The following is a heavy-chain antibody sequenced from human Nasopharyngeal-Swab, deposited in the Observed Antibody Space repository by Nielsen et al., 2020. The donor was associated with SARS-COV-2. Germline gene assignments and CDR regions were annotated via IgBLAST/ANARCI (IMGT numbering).Heavy chain of an antibody. D-gene: IGHD4-11*01. CDR2: IIPIFGTA. Sequence: WVRQAPGQGLEWMGGIIPIFGTANYAQKFQGRVTITADESTSTAYMELSGLRSEDTAVYYCARGLTTVTTYYYYGMDVWGQGTTVTVSS. CDR3: ARGLTTVTTYYYYGMDV. J-gene: IGHJ6*02. V-gene: IGHV1-69*01.